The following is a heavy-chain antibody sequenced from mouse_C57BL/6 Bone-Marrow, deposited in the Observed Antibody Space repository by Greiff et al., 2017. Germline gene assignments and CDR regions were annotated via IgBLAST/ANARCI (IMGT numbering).Heavy chain of an antibody. D-gene: IGHD1-1*01. Sequence: VQLQQPGAELVMPGASVKLSCKASGYTFTSYWMHWVKQRPGQGLEWIGEIDPSDSYTNFTQQFKGKSTLTVDKSSSTAYMQLSSLTSEDSAVYYCARETTVAPYYAMDYWGQGTSVTVSS. CDR3: ARETTVAPYYAMDY. J-gene: IGHJ4*01. CDR1: GYTFTSYW. V-gene: IGHV1-69*01. CDR2: IDPSDSYT.